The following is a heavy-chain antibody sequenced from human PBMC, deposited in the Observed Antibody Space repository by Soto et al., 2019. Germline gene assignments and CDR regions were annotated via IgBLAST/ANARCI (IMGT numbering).Heavy chain of an antibody. CDR2: IYYSGST. CDR3: ARHYYDSSAYHFVGLDY. D-gene: IGHD3-22*01. V-gene: IGHV4-30-4*01. J-gene: IGHJ4*02. CDR1: GDSITNGNYY. Sequence: QVQLQESGPGLVKPSQTLSLTCTVSGDSITNGNYYWGWIRHPPGKGLEWIGYIYYSGSTYSNPSLNGRLTMSVDTSKNQFSLKLSSVTAADTALYYCARHYYDSSAYHFVGLDYWGQGTLVTVSS.